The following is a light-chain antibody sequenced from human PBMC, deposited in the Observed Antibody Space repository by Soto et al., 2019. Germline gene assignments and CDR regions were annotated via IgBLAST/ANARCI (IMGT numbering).Light chain of an antibody. V-gene: IGKV3-20*01. CDR2: GAS. CDR1: QYVSRPY. CDR3: EQYGRSPYT. J-gene: IGKJ2*01. Sequence: EIVLTQSPGTLSLSPGARAPLAGTTSQYVSRPYLAWYQQNPGQAPRLLVYGASNRATGIPDRFSGSGSGTDFTLIISRLEPEEFAVYYCEQYGRSPYTVGQGTKV.